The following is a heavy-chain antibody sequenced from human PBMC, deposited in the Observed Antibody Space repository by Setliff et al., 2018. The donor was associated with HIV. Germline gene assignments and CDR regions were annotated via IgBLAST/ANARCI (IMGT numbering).Heavy chain of an antibody. J-gene: IGHJ4*02. Sequence: SETLSLTCTVSVYSIRNGYYWGWIRQSPGKGLEWIGTLYYDGNTYYNPSLKSRVTMSVDTSKNQFSLNLNSVTAADTAVYYCARETIRSGHPSEAGFDFWGQGALGTVSS. D-gene: IGHD6-19*01. CDR1: VYSIRNGYY. CDR2: LYYDGNT. V-gene: IGHV4-38-2*02. CDR3: ARETIRSGHPSEAGFDF.